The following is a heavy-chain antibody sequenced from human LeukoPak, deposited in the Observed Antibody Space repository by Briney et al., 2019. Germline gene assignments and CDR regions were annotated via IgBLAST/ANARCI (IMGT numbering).Heavy chain of an antibody. J-gene: IGHJ4*02. CDR2: IKHRGST. CDR1: GGPYSGYY. CDR3: ARGSYYDFWSGYRYYFDY. Sequence: PSETLSLTCALYGGPYSGYYWSWLRQPTGKGLEWIGEIKHRGSTNYNPSLKSRVTISVDTSKNQFSLKLRSVTAADTAVYYCARGSYYDFWSGYRYYFDYWGQGTLVTVSS. V-gene: IGHV4-34*01. D-gene: IGHD3-3*01.